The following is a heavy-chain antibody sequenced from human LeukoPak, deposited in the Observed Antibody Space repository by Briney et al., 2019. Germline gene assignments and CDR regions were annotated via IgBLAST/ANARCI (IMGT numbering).Heavy chain of an antibody. CDR2: ISGSGDDT. CDR3: AKGRGRVSPDY. CDR1: GFTFSNYA. Sequence: PGGSLRLSCAASGFTFSNYAMTWVRQAPGKGLECVSAISGSGDDTYYADSVKGRFTISRDNSKITVYLQMSSLRAEDTAVYYCAKGRGRVSPDYWGQGTLVTVSS. V-gene: IGHV3-23*01. J-gene: IGHJ4*02.